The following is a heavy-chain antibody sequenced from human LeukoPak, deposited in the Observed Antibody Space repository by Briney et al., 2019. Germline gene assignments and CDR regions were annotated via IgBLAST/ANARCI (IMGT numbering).Heavy chain of an antibody. J-gene: IGHJ6*02. Sequence: ASVKVSCEASGGTFSSYAISWVRQAPGQGLEWMGGIIPIFGTANYAQKFQGRVTITADESTSTAYMELSSLRSEDTAVYYCAEHSCGGGMCYYYYYGMDVWGQGTTVTVSS. CDR1: GGTFSSYA. CDR3: AEHSCGGGMCYYYYYGMDV. CDR2: IIPIFGTA. D-gene: IGHD3-16*01. V-gene: IGHV1-69*13.